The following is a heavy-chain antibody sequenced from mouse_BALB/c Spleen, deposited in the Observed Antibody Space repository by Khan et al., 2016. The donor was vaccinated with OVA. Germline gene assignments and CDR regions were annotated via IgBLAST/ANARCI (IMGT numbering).Heavy chain of an antibody. CDR3: VKKGYYGYGNAWFAY. CDR2: IWGDGNT. Sequence: QVQLKESGPGLVAPSQSLSITCTVSGFSLTSYGVSWVRQPPGKGLEWLGVIWGDGNTNYHSALISRLSISKDNSKSQVFLKLNSRQTDDTATYYCVKKGYYGYGNAWFAYWGQGTLVTVSA. D-gene: IGHD1-2*01. V-gene: IGHV2-3*01. CDR1: GFSLTSYG. J-gene: IGHJ3*01.